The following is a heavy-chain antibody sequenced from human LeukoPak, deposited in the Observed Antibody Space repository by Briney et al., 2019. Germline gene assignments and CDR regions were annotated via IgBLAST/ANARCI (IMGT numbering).Heavy chain of an antibody. CDR2: IYTSGST. J-gene: IGHJ5*02. CDR3: ARIFPGSWIDP. V-gene: IGHV4-61*02. Sequence: QVQLQESGPGLVKPSQTLSLTCTVSGGSISSGDYYWIWIRQPAGKGLEWIGRIYTSGSTNYNPSLKSRVTMSVDTSKNQFSLKLSPVTAADTAVYYCARIFPGSWIDPWGQGTLVTVSS. CDR1: GGSISSGDYY. D-gene: IGHD2-21*01.